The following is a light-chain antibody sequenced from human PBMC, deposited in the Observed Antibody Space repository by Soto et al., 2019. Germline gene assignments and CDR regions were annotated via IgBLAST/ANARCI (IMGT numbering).Light chain of an antibody. CDR3: HQFGYSPRT. CDR2: ATS. CDR1: QTVNSDY. J-gene: IGKJ1*01. V-gene: IGKV3-20*01. Sequence: EVVLTQYPGTVSLSPGETATLSCRASQTVNSDYLAWFQQRPGQAPRLLIFATSRRATDIPDRFSGSGSGTDFTLAIRRLEPEDFAVYYCHQFGYSPRTFGQGTKVDIK.